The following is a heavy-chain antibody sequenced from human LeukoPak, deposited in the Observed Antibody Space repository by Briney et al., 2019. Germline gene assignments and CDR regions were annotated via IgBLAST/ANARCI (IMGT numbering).Heavy chain of an antibody. Sequence: GRSLRLSCAASGFIFSTYEMNWVRHAPGKGLEWLSHISYNVRSIYYADSVKGRFTISRDNAKNSLYLQMNSLRAEDTAVYYCAELGITMIGGVWGKGTTVTISS. J-gene: IGHJ6*04. CDR2: ISYNVRSI. CDR3: AELGITMIGGV. CDR1: GFIFSTYE. D-gene: IGHD3-10*02. V-gene: IGHV3-48*03.